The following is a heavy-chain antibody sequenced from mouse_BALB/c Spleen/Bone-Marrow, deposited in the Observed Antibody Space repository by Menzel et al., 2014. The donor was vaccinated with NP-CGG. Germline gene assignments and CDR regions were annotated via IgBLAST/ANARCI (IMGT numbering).Heavy chain of an antibody. CDR1: GYTFTDYN. J-gene: IGHJ4*01. V-gene: IGHV1S29*02. D-gene: IGHD2-10*02. CDR2: IYPYNGGT. Sequence: VQLQQSGPELVKPGASVKISCKASGYTFTDYNMHWVKQSHGKSLEWIGYIYPYNGGTGYNQKFKSKATLAVDNSSSTAYMGLRSLTSEDSAVYYCTRREYGNYGYAKDYWGQGTSVTVSS. CDR3: TRREYGNYGYAKDY.